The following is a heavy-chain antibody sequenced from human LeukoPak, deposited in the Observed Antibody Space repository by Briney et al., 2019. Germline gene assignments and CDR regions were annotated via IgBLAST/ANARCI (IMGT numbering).Heavy chain of an antibody. CDR2: IKQDGSEK. CDR1: AFTFSSYW. CDR3: AREPPRDCSGGSCYFDY. D-gene: IGHD2-15*01. Sequence: GGSLRLSCAASAFTFSSYWMSWVRQAPGKGLEWVANIKQDGSEKYYVDSVKGRFTISRDNAKNSLYLQMNSLRAEDTAVYYCAREPPRDCSGGSCYFDYWGQGTLVTVSS. J-gene: IGHJ4*02. V-gene: IGHV3-7*01.